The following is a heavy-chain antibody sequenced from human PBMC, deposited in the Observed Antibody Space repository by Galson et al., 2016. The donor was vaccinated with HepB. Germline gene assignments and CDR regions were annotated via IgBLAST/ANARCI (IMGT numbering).Heavy chain of an antibody. CDR3: AHSPTAVSDNFDAFDI. CDR2: VYWDDYK. CDR1: GFSLRTSGEG. Sequence: PALVKPTQTLTLTCTFSGFSLRTSGEGVGWIRQPPGKALEWLALVYWDDYKRYSPSLMSRLTITKDTSKNQVVLTMANMDPVDTGTYYCAHSPTAVSDNFDAFDIWAQGTMVTVSS. D-gene: IGHD6-19*01. V-gene: IGHV2-5*02. J-gene: IGHJ3*02.